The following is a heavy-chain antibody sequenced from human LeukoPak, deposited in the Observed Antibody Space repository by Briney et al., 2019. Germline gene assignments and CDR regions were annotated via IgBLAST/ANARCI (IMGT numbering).Heavy chain of an antibody. CDR1: GFTFSSYS. CDR2: ISSSSSTI. Sequence: GGSLRLSCAASGFTFSSYSMNWVRRAPGKGLEWVSYISSSSSTIYYADSVKGRFTISRDNAKNSLYLQMNSLRAEDTAVYYCARGRDRSSTSCHDYWGQGTLVTVSS. J-gene: IGHJ4*02. D-gene: IGHD2-2*01. CDR3: ARGRDRSSTSCHDY. V-gene: IGHV3-48*04.